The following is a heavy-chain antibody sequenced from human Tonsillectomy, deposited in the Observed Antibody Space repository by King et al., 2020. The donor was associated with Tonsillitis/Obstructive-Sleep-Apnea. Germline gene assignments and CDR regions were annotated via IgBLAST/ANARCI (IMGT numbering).Heavy chain of an antibody. CDR2: IYFDGNTK. J-gene: IGHJ5*02. V-gene: IGHV3-33*01. CDR1: GFTFSNYG. Sequence: VQLVESGGGVVQPGRSLRLSCVASGFTFSNYGMHWVRQAPGKGLEWVAVIYFDGNTKYYRDSVTGRFTISRDNSKDTLYLQMNSLRAEDSAVYYCARLLGRTTLTPRSGSLLDPWGQGTLVIVSS. CDR3: ARLLGRTTLTPRSGSLLDP. D-gene: IGHD4-17*01.